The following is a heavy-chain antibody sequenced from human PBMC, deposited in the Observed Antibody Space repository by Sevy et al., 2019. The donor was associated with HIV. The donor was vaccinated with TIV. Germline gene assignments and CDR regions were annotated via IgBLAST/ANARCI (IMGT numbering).Heavy chain of an antibody. J-gene: IGHJ4*02. Sequence: GSLRLSCAASGFTFSSYAMSWVRQAPGKGLEWVSAISGSGGSTYYADSVKGRFTISRDNSKNTLYLQMNSLRAEDTAVYYCAKVTNSGGRGDYWGQGTLVTVSS. CDR1: GFTFSSYA. D-gene: IGHD2-15*01. V-gene: IGHV3-23*01. CDR3: AKVTNSGGRGDY. CDR2: ISGSGGST.